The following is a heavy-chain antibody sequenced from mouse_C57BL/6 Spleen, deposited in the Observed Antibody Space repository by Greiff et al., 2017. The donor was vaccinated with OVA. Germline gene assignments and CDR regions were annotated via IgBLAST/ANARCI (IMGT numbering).Heavy chain of an antibody. V-gene: IGHV1-26*01. CDR3: ARCRGYDYDY. CDR2: INPNNGGT. Sequence: VQLQQSGPELVKPGASVKISCKASGYTFTDYYMNWVKQSHGKSLEWIGDINPNNGGTSYNQKFKGKATLTVDKSSSTAYMELRSLTSEDSAVYYCARCRGYDYDYWGQGTTLTVSS. CDR1: GYTFTDYY. D-gene: IGHD2-4*01. J-gene: IGHJ2*01.